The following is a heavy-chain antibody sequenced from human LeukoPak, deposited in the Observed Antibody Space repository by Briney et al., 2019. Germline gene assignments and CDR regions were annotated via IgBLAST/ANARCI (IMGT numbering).Heavy chain of an antibody. CDR3: ARGNHYYDSSAYPAWESFKH. CDR2: TYYSGST. V-gene: IGHV4-59*01. D-gene: IGHD3-22*01. Sequence: SETLSLTCTVSGGSISSYYWSWIRQPPGKGLEWIGYTYYSGSTNYNPSLKRRVTISVDTSKNQFSLKLSSVTAADTAVYYCARGNHYYDSSAYPAWESFKHWGQGTLVTVSS. J-gene: IGHJ1*01. CDR1: GGSISSYY.